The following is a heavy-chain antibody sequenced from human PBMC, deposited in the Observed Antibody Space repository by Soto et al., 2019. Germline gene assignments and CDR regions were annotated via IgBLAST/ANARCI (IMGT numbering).Heavy chain of an antibody. CDR3: ARALYCSGGSCDLLDY. V-gene: IGHV4-30-4*01. J-gene: IGHJ4*02. CDR2: IYYSGST. CDR1: GGSISSGDYY. D-gene: IGHD2-15*01. Sequence: SETLSLTCTVSGGSISSGDYYCSWIRQPPGKGLEWIGYIYYSGSTYYNPSLKSRVTISVDTSKNQFSLRLSSVTAADTAVYYCARALYCSGGSCDLLDYWGQGTLVTVSS.